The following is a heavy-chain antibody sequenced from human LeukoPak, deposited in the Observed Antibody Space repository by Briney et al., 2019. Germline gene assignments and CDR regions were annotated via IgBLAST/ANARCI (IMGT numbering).Heavy chain of an antibody. Sequence: GESLKISCKGSGYNFTSYWIGWVRQMPGKGLEWMGIIYPGDSDTRYSPSFQGQVTISADKSISTAYLQWSSLKASDTAMYYCARWTSGYYYGMDVWGQGTTVTVSS. CDR3: ARWTSGYYYGMDV. D-gene: IGHD3-10*01. CDR2: IYPGDSDT. J-gene: IGHJ6*02. CDR1: GYNFTSYW. V-gene: IGHV5-51*01.